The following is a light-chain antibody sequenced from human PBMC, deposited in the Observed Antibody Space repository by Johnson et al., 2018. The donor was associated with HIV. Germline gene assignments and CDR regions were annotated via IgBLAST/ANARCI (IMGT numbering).Light chain of an antibody. Sequence: QSVLTQPPSVSAAPGQKVTVSCSGSSSNIGNNYVSWYQQFPGTAPKLLIYDNNKRPSGIPDRFSGSKSGTSATLGITGLQTGDKADYYCGTWDSSLSAYVFGTGTKVTVL. CDR1: SSNIGNNY. CDR3: GTWDSSLSAYV. V-gene: IGLV1-51*01. J-gene: IGLJ1*01. CDR2: DNN.